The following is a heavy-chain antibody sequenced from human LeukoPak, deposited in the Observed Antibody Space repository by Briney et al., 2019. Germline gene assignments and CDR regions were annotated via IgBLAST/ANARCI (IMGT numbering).Heavy chain of an antibody. Sequence: GGSLRLSCAASGFTFSNYGMHWVRQAPGKGLEWVAFIRYDGSSKYYADSVKGRFTTSRDNSKNTLYLQMNSLRVEDTAVYYCAKDRDYSSSWPRYYFDYWGQGTLVTVSS. CDR1: GFTFSNYG. V-gene: IGHV3-30*02. J-gene: IGHJ4*02. D-gene: IGHD6-13*01. CDR3: AKDRDYSSSWPRYYFDY. CDR2: IRYDGSSK.